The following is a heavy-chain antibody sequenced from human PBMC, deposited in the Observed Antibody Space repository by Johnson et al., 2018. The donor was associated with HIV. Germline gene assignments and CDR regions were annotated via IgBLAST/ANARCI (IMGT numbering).Heavy chain of an antibody. CDR2: IKQDGSEK. CDR3: ARAEYGYSSSWYGTFDI. V-gene: IGHV3-7*03. D-gene: IGHD6-13*01. CDR1: GLTFSIYW. J-gene: IGHJ3*02. Sequence: VQLVESGGGVLRPGGSLRLSCAASGLTFSIYWMSWVRQAPGKGLEWVANIKQDGSEKYYVDSVKGRFTISRDNAKNSLFLQMNNLRAEDTALYYCARAEYGYSSSWYGTFDIWGRGTMVTVSS.